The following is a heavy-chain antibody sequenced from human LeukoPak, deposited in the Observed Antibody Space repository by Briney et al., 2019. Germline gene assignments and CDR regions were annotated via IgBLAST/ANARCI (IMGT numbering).Heavy chain of an antibody. CDR2: IYYSGST. Sequence: SETLSLTCTVSGGSISSYYWSWIRQPPGKGLEWIGYIYYSGSTNYNPSLKSRVTISVDKSKNQFSLKLSSVTAADTAVYYCARDNEQWPPRGWFDPWGQGTLVTVSS. CDR3: ARDNEQWPPRGWFDP. V-gene: IGHV4-59*12. J-gene: IGHJ5*02. CDR1: GGSISSYY. D-gene: IGHD6-19*01.